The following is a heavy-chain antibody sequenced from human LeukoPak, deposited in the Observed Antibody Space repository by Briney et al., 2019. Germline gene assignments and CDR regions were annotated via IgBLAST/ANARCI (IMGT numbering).Heavy chain of an antibody. CDR2: IYHSGST. D-gene: IGHD6-13*01. V-gene: IGHV4-30-2*01. CDR1: GGSISSGGYS. Sequence: SETLSLICAVSGGSISSGGYSWSWIRQPPGKGLEWIGYIYHSGSTYYNPSLKSRVTISVDRSKNQFSLKLSSVTAADTAVYYCAREGIGFDYWGQGTLVTVSS. J-gene: IGHJ4*02. CDR3: AREGIGFDY.